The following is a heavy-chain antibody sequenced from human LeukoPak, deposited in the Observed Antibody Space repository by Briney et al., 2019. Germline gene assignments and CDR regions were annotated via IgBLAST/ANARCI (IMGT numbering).Heavy chain of an antibody. Sequence: ASVKVSCKASGGTSSSYAISWVRQAPGQGLEWMGGIIPIFGTANYAQKFQGRVTITTDESTSTAYMELSSLRSEDTAVYYCAGHVGQQLTNWFDPWGQGTLVTVSS. CDR3: AGHVGQQLTNWFDP. J-gene: IGHJ5*02. CDR1: GGTSSSYA. V-gene: IGHV1-69*05. D-gene: IGHD6-13*01. CDR2: IIPIFGTA.